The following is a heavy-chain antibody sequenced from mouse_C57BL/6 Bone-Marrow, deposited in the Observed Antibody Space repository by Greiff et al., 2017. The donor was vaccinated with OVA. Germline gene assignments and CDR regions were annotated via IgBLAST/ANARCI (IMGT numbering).Heavy chain of an antibody. D-gene: IGHD2-10*01. CDR3: ARWGPTMVIAY. V-gene: IGHV1-81*01. J-gene: IGHJ3*01. Sequence: VQLVESGAELARPGASVKLSCKASGYTFTSYGISWVKQRTGQGLEWIGEIYPRSGNTYYNEKFKGKATLTADKSSSTAYMELRSLTSEDSAVYFCARWGPTMVIAYWGQGTLVTVSA. CDR2: IYPRSGNT. CDR1: GYTFTSYG.